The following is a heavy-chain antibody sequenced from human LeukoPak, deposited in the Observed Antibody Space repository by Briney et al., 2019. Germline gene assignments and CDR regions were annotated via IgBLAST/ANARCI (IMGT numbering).Heavy chain of an antibody. V-gene: IGHV4-34*01. Sequence: SETLSLTCAVYGGSFSGYYWSWIRQPPGKGLEWIGEINHSGSTNYNPSLKSRVTISVDTSKNQFSLKLSSVTAADTAVYYCARTLSGVYYGSGSYGWFDPWGQGTLVTVSS. J-gene: IGHJ5*02. CDR2: INHSGST. D-gene: IGHD3-10*01. CDR3: ARTLSGVYYGSGSYGWFDP. CDR1: GGSFSGYY.